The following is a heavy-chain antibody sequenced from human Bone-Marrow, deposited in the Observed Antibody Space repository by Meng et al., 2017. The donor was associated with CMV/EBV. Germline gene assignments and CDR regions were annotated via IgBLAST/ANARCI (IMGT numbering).Heavy chain of an antibody. CDR3: SRTHNASGWYYFDY. J-gene: IGHJ4*02. Sequence: ASVKVSCKASGYTFTSYGISWVRQAPGQGLEWMGWISAYNGNTNYAQKLQSRVTMTRDTSISTVYMELSRLRSDDTAVYYCSRTHNASGWYYFDYWGQGTLVTVSS. CDR1: GYTFTSYG. V-gene: IGHV1-18*01. D-gene: IGHD6-19*01. CDR2: ISAYNGNT.